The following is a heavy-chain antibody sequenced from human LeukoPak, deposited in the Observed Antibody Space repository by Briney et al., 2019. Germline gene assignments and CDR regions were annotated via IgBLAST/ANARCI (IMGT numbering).Heavy chain of an antibody. CDR1: GGSISSSSTY. J-gene: IGHJ4*02. V-gene: IGHV4-39*01. Sequence: SETLSLTCTVSGGSISSSSTYWGWIRQSPGKGLEWIGNIYYSGSTYYSPSLKSRVTISVDTSKNQFSLKLTSVTAADTAVYYCASQYDSSGYYFFDYWGQGTLVTVSS. D-gene: IGHD3-22*01. CDR3: ASQYDSSGYYFFDY. CDR2: IYYSGST.